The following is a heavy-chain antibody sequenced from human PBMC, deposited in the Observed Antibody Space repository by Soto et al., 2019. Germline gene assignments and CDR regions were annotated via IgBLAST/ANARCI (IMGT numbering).Heavy chain of an antibody. D-gene: IGHD2-15*01. CDR2: INPKSGGT. J-gene: IGHJ6*02. V-gene: IGHV1-2*02. CDR1: GYTFTGYY. Sequence: ASVKVSCKASGYTFTGYYIHWVRQAPGQGLEWMGWINPKSGGTNYAQNFQGRVSMTRDTSITTAYLDVSRLTSDDTALYYCARDQSGYCSGGSCYFGGMYVWGQGTTVTVSS. CDR3: ARDQSGYCSGGSCYFGGMYV.